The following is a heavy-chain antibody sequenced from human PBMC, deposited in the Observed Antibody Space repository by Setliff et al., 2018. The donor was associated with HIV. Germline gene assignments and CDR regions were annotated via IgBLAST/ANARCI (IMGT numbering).Heavy chain of an antibody. V-gene: IGHV3-30*02. CDR2: IRNDGSYK. CDR1: GFTFSFYG. J-gene: IGHJ4*02. Sequence: GGSLRLSCATSGFTFSFYGMHWVRQAPGKGLEWVASIRNDGSYKYYADSVKGRFTISRDNSKNTLYLQKDSLRAEDTAVSYCAKNLHSSIWSSLDYWGQGTLVTVSS. CDR3: AKNLHSSIWSSLDY. D-gene: IGHD6-13*01.